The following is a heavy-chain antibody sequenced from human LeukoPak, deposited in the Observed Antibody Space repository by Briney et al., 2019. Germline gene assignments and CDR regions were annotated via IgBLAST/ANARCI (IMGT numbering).Heavy chain of an antibody. Sequence: ASVKVSCKASGYTFTGYYLHWVRQAPGQGLEWMGWINPNSGGTNYAQKFQGRVTMTRDTSISTAYMELSRLRSDDTAVYYCARGSTMVRGVILYWGQGTLVTVSS. V-gene: IGHV1-2*02. CDR2: INPNSGGT. D-gene: IGHD3-10*01. CDR1: GYTFTGYY. CDR3: ARGSTMVRGVILY. J-gene: IGHJ4*02.